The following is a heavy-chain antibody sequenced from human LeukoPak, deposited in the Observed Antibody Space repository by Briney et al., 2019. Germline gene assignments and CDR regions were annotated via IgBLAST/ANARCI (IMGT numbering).Heavy chain of an antibody. CDR2: INAGNGNT. V-gene: IGHV1-3*01. Sequence: GASVKVSCKASGYTFTSYAMHWVRQAPGQRLEGMGWINAGNGNTKYSQKLQGRVTITRDTSASTAYMELSSLRSEDTAVYYCARGYIRGYYGMDVWGKGTTVTVSS. CDR3: ARGYIRGYYGMDV. CDR1: GYTFTSYA. J-gene: IGHJ6*04. D-gene: IGHD3-3*02.